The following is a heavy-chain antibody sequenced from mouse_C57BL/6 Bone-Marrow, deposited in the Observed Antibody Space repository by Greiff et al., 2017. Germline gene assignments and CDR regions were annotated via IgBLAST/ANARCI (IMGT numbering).Heavy chain of an antibody. Sequence: QVQLQQSGAELVKPGASVKISCKASGYAFSSYWMNWVKQRPGKGLEWIGQIYPGDGDTNYNGKFKGKATLTADKSSSTAYMQLSSLTSEDTAVYYCARFGDRAIYYVNAAGLDYWGQGTTLTVSS. J-gene: IGHJ2*01. CDR3: ARFGDRAIYYVNAAGLDY. D-gene: IGHD2-1*01. V-gene: IGHV1-80*01. CDR1: GYAFSSYW. CDR2: IYPGDGDT.